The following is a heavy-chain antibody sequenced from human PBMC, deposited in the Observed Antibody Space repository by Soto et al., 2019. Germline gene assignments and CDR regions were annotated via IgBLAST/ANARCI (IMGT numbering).Heavy chain of an antibody. J-gene: IGHJ5*02. V-gene: IGHV3-7*03. Sequence: GGSLRLSCIPSGFTFSKFWMSWVRQAPGKGLEWVANIKHDGSQSYYEDSVKGRFTISRDNAKNSLDLQVNSLRVDDTAVYFCARLLLYSTSGRGWFDPRGQGTLVTVSS. CDR3: ARLLLYSTSGRGWFDP. CDR1: GFTFSKFW. D-gene: IGHD2-8*02. CDR2: IKHDGSQS.